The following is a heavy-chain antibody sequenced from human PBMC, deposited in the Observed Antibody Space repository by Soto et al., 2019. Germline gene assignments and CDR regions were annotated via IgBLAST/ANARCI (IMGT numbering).Heavy chain of an antibody. CDR1: GGTFSSHS. Sequence: QVQLVQSGAEVKKPGSSVKVSCKASGGTFSSHSINWVRQAPGQGLEWMGGIITLFGTSNYAQNFQGRDTITADQPTSTAYMELNSLTPADTAVYYCAREVGYGDFSAALLDWGQGTQVTVSS. CDR3: AREVGYGDFSAALLD. V-gene: IGHV1-69*01. CDR2: IITLFGTS. D-gene: IGHD2-21*02. J-gene: IGHJ4*02.